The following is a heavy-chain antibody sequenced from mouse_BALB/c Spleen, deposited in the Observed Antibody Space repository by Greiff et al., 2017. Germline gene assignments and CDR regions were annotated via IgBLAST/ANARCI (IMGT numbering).Heavy chain of an antibody. CDR2: IWAGGST. D-gene: IGHD3-1*01. J-gene: IGHJ4*01. CDR1: GFSLTSYG. Sequence: VQLHQSGPGLVAPSQSLSITCTVSGFSLTSYGVHWGRQPPGKGLEWLGVIWAGGSTNYNSALMSRPSISTDNSASKVFLKMNSLQTDDTAMYYCARRGFYAMDYWGQGTSVTVSS. CDR3: ARRGFYAMDY. V-gene: IGHV2-9*02.